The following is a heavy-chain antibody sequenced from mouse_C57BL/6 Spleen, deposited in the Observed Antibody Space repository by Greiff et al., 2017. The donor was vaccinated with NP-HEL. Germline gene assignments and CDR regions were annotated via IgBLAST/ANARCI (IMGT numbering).Heavy chain of an antibody. Sequence: QVQLQQPGAELVRPGSSVKLSCKASGYTFTSYWMHWVKQRPIQGLEWIGNIDPSDSETHYNQKFKDKATLTVDKSSSTAYMQLSSLTSEDSAVYYWARGRDSPAGFAYWGQGTLVTVSA. V-gene: IGHV1-52*01. CDR1: GYTFTSYW. J-gene: IGHJ3*01. D-gene: IGHD3-2*01. CDR2: IDPSDSET. CDR3: ARGRDSPAGFAY.